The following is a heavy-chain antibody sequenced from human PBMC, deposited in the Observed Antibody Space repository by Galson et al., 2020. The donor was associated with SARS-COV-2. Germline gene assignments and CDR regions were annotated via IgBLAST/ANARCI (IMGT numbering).Heavy chain of an antibody. CDR1: GGSISTEYYY. J-gene: IGHJ4*02. V-gene: IGHV4-39*01. Sequence: TLSLTCTVSGGSISTEYYYWAWIRQPPGKGLEWIGSIFHRGITYYNPSLRSRVTVSVDTSKNQFSLNLRSVTAADTALYYCARLPEGYCSSTSCYSIDYWGQGTLITVSA. D-gene: IGHD2-2*01. CDR3: ARLPEGYCSSTSCYSIDY. CDR2: IFHRGIT.